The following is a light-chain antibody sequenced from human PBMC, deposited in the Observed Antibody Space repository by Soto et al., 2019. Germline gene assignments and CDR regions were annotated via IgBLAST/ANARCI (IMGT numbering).Light chain of an antibody. V-gene: IGKV3-15*01. CDR1: QSVSSN. Sequence: EIVMTQSPATLSVSPGERATLHCRASQSVSSNLGWYQHKPGQAPRLLIYGASTRATGIPARFSGSGSGTDFTLTISVLQSEDFAVYYCQQYNDWPPGYTFGQGTKVEIK. J-gene: IGKJ2*01. CDR2: GAS. CDR3: QQYNDWPPGYT.